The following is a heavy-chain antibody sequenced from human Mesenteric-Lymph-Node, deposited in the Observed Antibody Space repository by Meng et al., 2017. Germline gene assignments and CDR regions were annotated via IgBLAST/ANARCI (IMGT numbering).Heavy chain of an antibody. CDR2: ISSSGSTI. J-gene: IGHJ2*01. CDR1: GFSFGGYD. Sequence: QEEVVGTGGGLVMAGACLGLSDAASGFSFGGYDMSWSRQAPGKGPEWVSYISSSGSTIYYADAVKGRFTISRDNSKNTLYLQMNSLRAEDTAVYYCARGRYFDLWGRGTLVTVSS. CDR3: ARGRYFDL. V-gene: IGHV3-11*04.